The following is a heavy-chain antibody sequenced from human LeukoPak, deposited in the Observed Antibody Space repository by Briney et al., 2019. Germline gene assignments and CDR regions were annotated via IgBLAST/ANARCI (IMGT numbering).Heavy chain of an antibody. J-gene: IGHJ4*02. Sequence: PRGSLRLSCVPSRFTFSSSWTSCVRHVPGKGLEWVANIKQDGSEKYCVHSVKGRFTISRDNAKNSLYLQMNSLRAEDTAVYYCAREAGIPPSTQQWVPSVDYWGQGTLVTVSS. V-gene: IGHV3-7*05. CDR3: AREAGIPPSTQQWVPSVDY. D-gene: IGHD5-18*01. CDR2: IKQDGSEK. CDR1: RFTFSSSW.